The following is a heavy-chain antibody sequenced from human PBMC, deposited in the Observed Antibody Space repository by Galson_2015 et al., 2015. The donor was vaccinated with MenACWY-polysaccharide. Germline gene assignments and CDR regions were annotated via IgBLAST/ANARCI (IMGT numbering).Heavy chain of an antibody. V-gene: IGHV5-51*03. CDR3: ATNYYDSSGYYLPAFDI. D-gene: IGHD3-22*01. J-gene: IGHJ3*02. Sequence: QSGAEVIKPGESLQISCTGSGYSFPSYWIGWVRQMPGKGLEWMGIIYPGDSDTRYSPSFQGQVTISADKSLSTAYLQWSSLKASDTAMYYCATNYYDSSGYYLPAFDIWGQGTMVTVSS. CDR1: GYSFPSYW. CDR2: IYPGDSDT.